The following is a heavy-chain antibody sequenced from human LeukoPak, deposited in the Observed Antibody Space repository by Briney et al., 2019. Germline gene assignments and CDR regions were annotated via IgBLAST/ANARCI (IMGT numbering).Heavy chain of an antibody. Sequence: PSETLSLTCAVSGGSISSGGYSWSWIRQPPGKGLEWIGYIYHSGSTNYNPSLKSRVTISVDTSKNQFSLKLSSVTAADTAVYYCARGLRVYAISRRAWFDPWGQGTLVTVSS. V-gene: IGHV4-30-2*01. CDR2: IYHSGST. CDR3: ARGLRVYAISRRAWFDP. D-gene: IGHD2-8*01. J-gene: IGHJ5*02. CDR1: GGSISSGGYS.